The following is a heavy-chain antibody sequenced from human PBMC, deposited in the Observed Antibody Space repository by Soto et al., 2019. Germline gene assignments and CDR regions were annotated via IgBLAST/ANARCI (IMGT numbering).Heavy chain of an antibody. CDR3: SKVDNYVSTTPQDV. V-gene: IGHV1-18*01. Sequence: QVQLVQSGDEVRKPGSSVKVSCKASGYIFVNYGIAWVRQAPGQGLEWMGWISPYSGNTHYASKVQGRLTMTTDTATSTAYLDLGSLPSADTAVYYWSKVDNYVSTTPQDVWGQRTTVTISS. CDR2: ISPYSGNT. CDR1: GYIFVNYG. D-gene: IGHD3-16*01. J-gene: IGHJ6*02.